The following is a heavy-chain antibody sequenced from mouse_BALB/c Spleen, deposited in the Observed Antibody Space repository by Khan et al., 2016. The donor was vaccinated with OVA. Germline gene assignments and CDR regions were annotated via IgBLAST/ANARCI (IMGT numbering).Heavy chain of an antibody. CDR3: ARPPYFSYVMDN. Sequence: QIQLVQSGPELKKPGETVKLSCKASGHTFTKYGMNWVKQAPGKGLKWMDWINTYTGEPTYADDFNGRFAFSLETSASTAYLQINNLKNEDTATYFCARPPYFSYVMDNWGQGTSVTVSS. CDR2: INTYTGEP. J-gene: IGHJ4*01. CDR1: GHTFTKYG. D-gene: IGHD2-10*01. V-gene: IGHV9-3-1*01.